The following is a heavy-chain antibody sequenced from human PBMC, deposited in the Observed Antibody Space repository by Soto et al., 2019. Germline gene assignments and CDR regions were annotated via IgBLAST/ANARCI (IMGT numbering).Heavy chain of an antibody. CDR1: GFTFSSYS. CDR2: ISSSSSYI. CDR3: SRVKLLQYFVFDYYYYYMDV. J-gene: IGHJ6*03. D-gene: IGHD3-9*01. Sequence: EVQLVESGGGLVKPGGSLRLSCAASGFTFSSYSMNWVRQAPGKGLEWVSSISSSSSYIYYADSVKGRFTISRDNAKNSLYLQMNSLRAEDTAVYYCSRVKLLQYFVFDYYYYYMDVWGKGTTVTVSS. V-gene: IGHV3-21*01.